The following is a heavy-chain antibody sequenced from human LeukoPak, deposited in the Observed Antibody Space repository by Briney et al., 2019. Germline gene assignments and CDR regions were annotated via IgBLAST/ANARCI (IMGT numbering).Heavy chain of an antibody. Sequence: ASVKVSCKASGYTFTSYYMHWVRQAPGQGLEWMGLINPSGGSTSYAQRFQGSVTMTRDTSTSTVYMELSSLRSEDTAVYYCARTGDPAGGDDAFDIWGQGTMVTVSS. CDR3: ARTGDPAGGDDAFDI. CDR1: GYTFTSYY. D-gene: IGHD3-16*01. V-gene: IGHV1-46*01. CDR2: INPSGGST. J-gene: IGHJ3*02.